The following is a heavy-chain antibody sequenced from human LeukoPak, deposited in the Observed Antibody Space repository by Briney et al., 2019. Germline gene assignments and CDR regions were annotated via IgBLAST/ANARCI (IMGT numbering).Heavy chain of an antibody. J-gene: IGHJ4*02. CDR3: AYRTEDFDY. V-gene: IGHV4-59*08. CDR2: IYYSGST. Sequence: TSSETLSFTCTVSGGSISSYYWSWIRQPPGKGLEWIGYIYYSGSTNYNPSLKSRVTISVDTSKSQFSLKLSSVTAADTAVYYCAYRTEDFDYWGQGTLVTVSS. CDR1: GGSISSYY. D-gene: IGHD5-12*01.